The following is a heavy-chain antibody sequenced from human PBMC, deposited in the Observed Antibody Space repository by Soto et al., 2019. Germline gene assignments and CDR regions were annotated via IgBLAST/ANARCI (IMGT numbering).Heavy chain of an antibody. CDR1: GYAFTTYG. J-gene: IGHJ4*02. D-gene: IGHD1-1*01. CDR2: ISAHNGNT. Sequence: QVHLVQSEAEVKKPGASVKVSCKGSGYAFTTYGITWVRQAPGQGLEWMGWISAHNGNTNYAQKLQGRVTVTRDTSTSTAYMELRSLRSGDTAVYYCARGRYGDYWGQGALVTVSS. CDR3: ARGRYGDY. V-gene: IGHV1-18*01.